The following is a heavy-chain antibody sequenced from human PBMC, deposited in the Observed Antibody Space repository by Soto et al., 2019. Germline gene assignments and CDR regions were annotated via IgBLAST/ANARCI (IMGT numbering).Heavy chain of an antibody. V-gene: IGHV3-53*01. Sequence: GGSLRLSCAASGFTVSSNYMSWVRQAPGKGLEWVSVIYSGGSTYYADSVKGRFTISRDNSKNTLYLQMNSLRAEDTAVYYCASHTVTTARYYYYGMDAWGQGTTVTVSS. CDR3: ASHTVTTARYYYYGMDA. D-gene: IGHD4-17*01. J-gene: IGHJ6*02. CDR1: GFTVSSNY. CDR2: IYSGGST.